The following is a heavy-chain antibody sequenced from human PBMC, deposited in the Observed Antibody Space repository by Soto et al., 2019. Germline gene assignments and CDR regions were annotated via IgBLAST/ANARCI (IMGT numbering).Heavy chain of an antibody. J-gene: IGHJ6*02. Sequence: GESLRLSCAASGYTFGDYYMSWIRQAPGKWLEWVSYISSSSSYTNYADSVKGRFTISRDNAKKSLYLQMNSLRAEDTAVYYCARVPYYFASGTDYGMDVWGQGTTVTVSS. D-gene: IGHD3-10*01. CDR1: GYTFGDYY. CDR2: ISSSSSYT. V-gene: IGHV3-11*06. CDR3: ARVPYYFASGTDYGMDV.